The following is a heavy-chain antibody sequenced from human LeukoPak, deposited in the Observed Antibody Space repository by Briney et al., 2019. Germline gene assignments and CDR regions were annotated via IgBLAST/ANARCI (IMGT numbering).Heavy chain of an antibody. V-gene: IGHV3-30*03. Sequence: GGSLRLSCAVSGFTFRGYGIHWVRQAPGKGLEWVAVISHDGGITYYADSVKGRFTISRDNSKNTLSLQMNSLRAEDTALYYCARGFVLGAAKNYFDYWGQGALVTVSS. CDR2: ISHDGGIT. J-gene: IGHJ4*02. CDR3: ARGFVLGAAKNYFDY. CDR1: GFTFRGYG. D-gene: IGHD2-21*02.